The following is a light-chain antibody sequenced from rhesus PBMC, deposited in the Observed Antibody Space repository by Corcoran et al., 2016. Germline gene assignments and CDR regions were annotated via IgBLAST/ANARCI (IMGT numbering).Light chain of an antibody. CDR2: AVS. CDR1: NLDIGLDDY. Sequence: QTALTQPRSVSGSPGQSVTISCTGTNLDIGLDDYVSWYQQHPGTAPKLIIYAVSERPSGVSGRFSGSQSGNTASLTISGLQADDEADYYCCSYVPSYTYIFGGGTRLTVL. J-gene: IGLJ1*01. CDR3: CSYVPSYTYI. V-gene: IGLV2-32*01.